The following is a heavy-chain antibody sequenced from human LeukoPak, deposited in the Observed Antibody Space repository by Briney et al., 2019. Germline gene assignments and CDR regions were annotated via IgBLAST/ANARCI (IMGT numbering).Heavy chain of an antibody. V-gene: IGHV3-21*04. Sequence: GGSLRLSCAASGFTFSSYSMNWVRQAPGKGLEWVSSISSSSSYIYYADSVKGRFTISRDNAKNSLYLQMNSLRAEDTAVYYCARVDSSSWYSYYYYMDVWGKGTAVTISS. D-gene: IGHD6-13*01. CDR1: GFTFSSYS. CDR2: ISSSSSYI. J-gene: IGHJ6*03. CDR3: ARVDSSSWYSYYYYMDV.